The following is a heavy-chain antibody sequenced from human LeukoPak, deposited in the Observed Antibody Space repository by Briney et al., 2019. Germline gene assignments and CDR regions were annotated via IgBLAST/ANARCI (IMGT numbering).Heavy chain of an antibody. D-gene: IGHD5-18*01. CDR1: GFTFSSYG. Sequence: GGSLRLSCAASGFTFSSYGMHWVRQAPGKGLEWVAVISYDGSNKYYADSVKGRFTISRDNSKNTLYLQINSLRAEDTAVYYCAKGRLRGYILDYWGQGTLVTVSS. CDR3: AKGRLRGYILDY. CDR2: ISYDGSNK. V-gene: IGHV3-30*18. J-gene: IGHJ4*02.